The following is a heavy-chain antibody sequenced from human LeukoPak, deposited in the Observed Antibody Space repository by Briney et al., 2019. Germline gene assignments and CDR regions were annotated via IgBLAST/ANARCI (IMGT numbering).Heavy chain of an antibody. Sequence: SETLSLTCAVYGGSFSGYYWSWIRQPPGKGLEWIGEINHSGSTNYNPSLKSRVTISVDTSKNQFSLKLSSVTAADTAVYYCAREGIAGATDYWGQGTLVTVSS. CDR1: GGSFSGYY. J-gene: IGHJ4*02. V-gene: IGHV4-34*01. D-gene: IGHD1-26*01. CDR2: INHSGST. CDR3: AREGIAGATDY.